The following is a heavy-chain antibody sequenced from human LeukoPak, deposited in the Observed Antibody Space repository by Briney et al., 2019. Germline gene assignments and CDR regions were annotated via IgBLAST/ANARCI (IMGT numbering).Heavy chain of an antibody. Sequence: ALVKVSCKASGYTFTSYGISWVRQAPGQGLERMGWISAYNGNTNYAQKLQGRVTMTTDTSTSTAYMELRSLRSDDTAVYYCGSSGWSHCYYGMDVWGQRTTVTVSS. CDR2: ISAYNGNT. D-gene: IGHD6-19*01. CDR1: GYTFTSYG. CDR3: GSSGWSHCYYGMDV. V-gene: IGHV1-18*01. J-gene: IGHJ6*02.